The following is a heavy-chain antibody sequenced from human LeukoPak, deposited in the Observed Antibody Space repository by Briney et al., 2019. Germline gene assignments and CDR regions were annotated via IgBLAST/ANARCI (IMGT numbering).Heavy chain of an antibody. V-gene: IGHV3-64D*06. Sequence: PGGSLRLSCSASGFTFSSYSMHCVRQAPGEGLKYISVITGDGGSTYYADSVKGRFTISRDNSKNTLYLQMSSLRTEDTAVYYCVRQAVADVFFDSWGQGSLVTVSS. CDR2: ITGDGGST. CDR3: VRQAVADVFFDS. D-gene: IGHD6-13*01. J-gene: IGHJ4*02. CDR1: GFTFSSYS.